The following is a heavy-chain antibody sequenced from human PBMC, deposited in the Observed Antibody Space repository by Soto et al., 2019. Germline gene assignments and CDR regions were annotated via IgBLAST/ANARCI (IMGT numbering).Heavy chain of an antibody. J-gene: IGHJ3*02. D-gene: IGHD1-1*01. Sequence: QVQLVQSGAEVKKPGSSVKVSCKASGGTFSSYTISWVRQAPGQGLEWMGRIIPILGIANYAQKFQGRVTIAADKSTSTAYMELSSMRSENTAVYYCARTGKTSLAYAFDIWGQGTMVTVSS. CDR1: GGTFSSYT. CDR3: ARTGKTSLAYAFDI. CDR2: IIPILGIA. V-gene: IGHV1-69*02.